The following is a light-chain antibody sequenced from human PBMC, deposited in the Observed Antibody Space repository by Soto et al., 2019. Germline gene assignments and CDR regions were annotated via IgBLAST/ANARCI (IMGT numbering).Light chain of an antibody. Sequence: QSALTQPASVSESPGQSISISCGGGRNDIGTYNLVSWYQQHPGKAPKLIIYEGNKRPSGVSNRFSGSRSGNTASLTISGLQAEDDADYYCCSYTAGSSLLFGGGTKVTVL. CDR2: EGN. J-gene: IGLJ3*02. CDR1: RNDIGTYNL. V-gene: IGLV2-23*01. CDR3: CSYTAGSSLL.